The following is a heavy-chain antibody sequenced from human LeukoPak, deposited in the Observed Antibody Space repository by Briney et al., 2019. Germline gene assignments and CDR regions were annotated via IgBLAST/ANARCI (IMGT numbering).Heavy chain of an antibody. CDR2: ISSSSSTI. D-gene: IGHD2-2*01. V-gene: IGHV3-48*01. Sequence: GGSLRLSCAASGFTFSSYSMNWVRQAPGKGLEWVSYISSSSSTIYYADSVKGRFTISRDNAKNSLYLQMNSLRAEDTAVYYCARDRTPEVPAAPGWFDPWGQGTLVTVSS. CDR3: ARDRTPEVPAAPGWFDP. J-gene: IGHJ5*02. CDR1: GFTFSSYS.